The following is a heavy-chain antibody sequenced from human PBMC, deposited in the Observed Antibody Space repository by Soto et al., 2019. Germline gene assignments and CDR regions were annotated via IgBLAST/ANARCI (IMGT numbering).Heavy chain of an antibody. D-gene: IGHD1-1*01. CDR3: ARAGRAFRTSHYYFFYMDV. CDR2: ISAYDGDT. J-gene: IGHJ6*03. Sequence: GPEVKKPGASVKVSCKTSGYSFIDYGVGWVRQVPGQGLEWLGWISAYDGDTKFEEKVQDRVTMTTDTSTATAFMELRSLTSDDTAVYYCARAGRAFRTSHYYFFYMDVWGKGTTVTVSS. CDR1: GYSFIDYG. V-gene: IGHV1-18*01.